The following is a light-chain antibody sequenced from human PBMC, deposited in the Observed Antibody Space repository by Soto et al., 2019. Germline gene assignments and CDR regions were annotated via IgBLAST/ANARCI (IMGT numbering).Light chain of an antibody. J-gene: IGKJ1*01. Sequence: EIVLTQSPGTLSLSPGERATLSCRASQSVSSNYLAWYQQKPGQAPRLLIYGASSRATGIPDRFSGSGSGTDFTLTIRRLEPEDFAVYYCQQNGSSYPCTFGQGTKLDIK. CDR3: QQNGSSYPCT. V-gene: IGKV3-20*01. CDR2: GAS. CDR1: QSVSSNY.